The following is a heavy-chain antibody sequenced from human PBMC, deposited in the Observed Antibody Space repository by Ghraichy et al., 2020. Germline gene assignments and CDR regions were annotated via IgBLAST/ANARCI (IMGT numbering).Heavy chain of an antibody. Sequence: LSLTCAASGFTFSTYGMSWVRRAPGKGLEWISTIGGSRATIYYADSVKGRFTIPRDNTKHTLYLQMNSLRAEDTAVYSCAKRKQRLLVYFDSWGQGTLVTVSS. CDR2: IGGSRATI. J-gene: IGHJ4*02. D-gene: IGHD2-21*02. CDR3: AKRKQRLLVYFDS. CDR1: GFTFSTYG. V-gene: IGHV3-23*01.